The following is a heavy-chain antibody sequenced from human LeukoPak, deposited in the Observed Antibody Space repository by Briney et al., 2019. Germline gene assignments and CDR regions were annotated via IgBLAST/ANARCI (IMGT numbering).Heavy chain of an antibody. J-gene: IGHJ4*02. D-gene: IGHD6-19*01. V-gene: IGHV3-74*01. CDR2: INSDGSST. CDR1: GFTFSSYW. Sequence: PGGSLRLSCAASGFTFSSYWMHWVRQAPGKGLVWVSRINSDGSSTSYADSVKGRFTISRDNAKNTLCLQMNSLRAEDTAVYYCARRGYSSGWYSLNYWGQGTLVTVSS. CDR3: ARRGYSSGWYSLNY.